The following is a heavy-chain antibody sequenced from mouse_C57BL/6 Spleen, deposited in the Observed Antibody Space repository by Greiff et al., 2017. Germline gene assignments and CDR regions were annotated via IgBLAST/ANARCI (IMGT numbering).Heavy chain of an antibody. D-gene: IGHD5-1*01. J-gene: IGHJ2*01. CDR1: GYTFTSYW. CDR3: ARRREYPYYFDY. V-gene: IGHV1-50*01. Sequence: QVQLQQPGAELVKPGASVKLSCKASGYTFTSYWMQWVKQRPGQGLEWIGEIDPSDSYTNYNQKFKGKATLTVDTSSSTAYMQLSSLTSEDSAVYYCARRREYPYYFDYWGQGTTLTVSS. CDR2: IDPSDSYT.